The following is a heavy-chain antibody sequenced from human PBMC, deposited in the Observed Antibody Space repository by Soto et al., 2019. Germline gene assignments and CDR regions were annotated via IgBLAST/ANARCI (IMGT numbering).Heavy chain of an antibody. D-gene: IGHD2-2*01. CDR2: IKEDASEE. J-gene: IGHJ4*02. V-gene: IGHV3-7*01. CDR3: ATAISAPFSNFDS. Sequence: EVQLVQSGGDLVQPGGSLRLSCVASGFTFSTYWMTWVRQAPGMGLEWVAGIKEDASEEVYVDSVKGRFSISRDDALDPLFLQRHSLRAEGTAVYYCATAISAPFSNFDSWGQGSLVTVSS. CDR1: GFTFSTYW.